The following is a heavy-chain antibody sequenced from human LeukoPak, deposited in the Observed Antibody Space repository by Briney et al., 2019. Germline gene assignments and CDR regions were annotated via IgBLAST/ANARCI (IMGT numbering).Heavy chain of an antibody. CDR1: GDSISSYY. Sequence: SETLSLTCTVSGDSISSYYWSWIRQPPGKGLEWIGYISSSGSINYNPSLKSRVAPSVDTSKNHFSLNLSSVTAADTAVYYCARVGATFWGFDMWGQGTMVTVSS. CDR3: ARVGATFWGFDM. V-gene: IGHV4-59*01. CDR2: ISSSGSI. D-gene: IGHD7-27*01. J-gene: IGHJ3*02.